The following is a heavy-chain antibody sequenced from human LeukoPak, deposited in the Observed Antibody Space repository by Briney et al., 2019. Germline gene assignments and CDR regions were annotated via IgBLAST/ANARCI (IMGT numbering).Heavy chain of an antibody. Sequence: GGSLRLSCAASEFTFSSYRMDWVRQAPGKGLEWVASISSGSIEIYYADAVKGRFTISRDNAKNSLYLQMSSLRGEDAAVYYCARGGYSHYDYWGPGTLVTVSS. D-gene: IGHD6-13*01. J-gene: IGHJ4*02. V-gene: IGHV3-21*01. CDR1: EFTFSSYR. CDR2: ISSGSIEI. CDR3: ARGGYSHYDY.